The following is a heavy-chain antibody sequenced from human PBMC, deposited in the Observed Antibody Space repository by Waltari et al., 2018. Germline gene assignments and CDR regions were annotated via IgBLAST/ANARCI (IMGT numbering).Heavy chain of an antibody. Sequence: QVQLQESGPGLVKPSETLSLTCTVSGGSISSYYWSWIRQPAGKGLEWIGRIYTSGSTNYNPSLKSRVTMSVDTSKNQFSLKLSSVTAADTAVYYCARVSWEALATMYARGGWFDPWGQGTLVTVSS. CDR3: ARVSWEALATMYARGGWFDP. J-gene: IGHJ5*02. CDR1: GGSISSYY. CDR2: IYTSGST. V-gene: IGHV4-4*07. D-gene: IGHD5-12*01.